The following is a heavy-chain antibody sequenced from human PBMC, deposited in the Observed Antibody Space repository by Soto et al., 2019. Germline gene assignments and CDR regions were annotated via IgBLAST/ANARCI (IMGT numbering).Heavy chain of an antibody. J-gene: IGHJ6*02. CDR2: FDPEDGET. CDR3: ATDSGIAAHYYYYYGMDV. V-gene: IGHV1-24*01. CDR1: GYTLTELS. D-gene: IGHD6-6*01. Sequence: ASVKVSCKVSGYTLTELSMHWLRQAPGKGLEWMGGFDPEDGETIYAQKFQGRVTMTEDTSTDTAYMELSSLRSEDTAVYYCATDSGIAAHYYYYYGMDVWGQGTTVTVSS.